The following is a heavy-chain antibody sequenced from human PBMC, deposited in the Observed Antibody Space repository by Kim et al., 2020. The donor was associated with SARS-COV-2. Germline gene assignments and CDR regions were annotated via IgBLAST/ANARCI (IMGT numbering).Heavy chain of an antibody. V-gene: IGHV4-34*01. J-gene: IGHJ3*02. D-gene: IGHD3-16*02. CDR3: ARATYYDYVWGSYRFDAFDI. Sequence: RVTISVDTSKNQFSLKLSSVTAADTAVYYCARATYYDYVWGSYRFDAFDIWGQGTMVTVSS.